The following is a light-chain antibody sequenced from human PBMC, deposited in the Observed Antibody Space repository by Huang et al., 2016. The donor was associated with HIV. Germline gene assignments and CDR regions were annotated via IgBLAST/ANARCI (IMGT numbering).Light chain of an antibody. CDR3: LQNYNYPLT. J-gene: IGKJ4*01. CDR2: HAS. CDR1: HDIGND. Sequence: AIQVTQSPSSLSASVGDRVNMTCRSSHDIGNDIGWYQQKQGKAPNLLMHHASTLQSGTPSRFSGSGSGTDFTLHISSLQPEDFATYYCLQNYNYPLTFGGGTKVEIK. V-gene: IGKV1-6*01.